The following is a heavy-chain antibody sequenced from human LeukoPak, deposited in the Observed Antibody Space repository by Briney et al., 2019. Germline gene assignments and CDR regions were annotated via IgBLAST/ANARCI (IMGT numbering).Heavy chain of an antibody. V-gene: IGHV1-69*13. J-gene: IGHJ4*02. CDR3: ARDQRYFDWLAGPRGIFDY. CDR1: VGTFSSYA. CDR2: IIPIFGTA. Sequence: SVKVSCKASVGTFSSYAISWVRQAPGQGLEWMGGIIPIFGTANYAQKFQGRVTITADESTSTAYMELSSLRSEDTAVYYCARDQRYFDWLAGPRGIFDYWGQGTLVTVSS. D-gene: IGHD3-9*01.